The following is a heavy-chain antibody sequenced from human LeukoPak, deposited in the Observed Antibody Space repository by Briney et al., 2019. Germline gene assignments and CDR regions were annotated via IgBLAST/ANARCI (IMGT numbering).Heavy chain of an antibody. V-gene: IGHV4-59*08. J-gene: IGHJ4*02. CDR2: IYYSGST. Sequence: SETLSLTCTVSGGSISSYYWSWIRQPPGKGLEGIGYIYYSGSTNYNPSLQSRVTISVDTSKNQSSMKLSSVTAEDTAVYYCARMASPAAPFDYWGQGTLVTVSS. CDR1: GGSISSYY. CDR3: ARMASPAAPFDY. D-gene: IGHD2-2*01.